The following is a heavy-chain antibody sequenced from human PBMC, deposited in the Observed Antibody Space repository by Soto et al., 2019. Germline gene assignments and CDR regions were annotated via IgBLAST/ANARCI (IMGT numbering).Heavy chain of an antibody. Sequence: SETLSLTCAVYGGSFSGYYWSWIRQPPGKGLEWIGEINHSGSTNYNPSLKSRVTISVDTSKNQFSLKLSSVTAADTAVYYCARSLERRIHYYYYMDVWGKGTTVTVSS. CDR2: INHSGST. J-gene: IGHJ6*03. CDR1: GGSFSGYY. CDR3: ARSLERRIHYYYYMDV. V-gene: IGHV4-34*01. D-gene: IGHD1-1*01.